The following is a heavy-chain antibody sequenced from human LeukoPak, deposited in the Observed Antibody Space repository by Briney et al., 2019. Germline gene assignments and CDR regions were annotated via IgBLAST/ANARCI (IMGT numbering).Heavy chain of an antibody. CDR1: GGSISSSSYY. J-gene: IGHJ3*02. CDR2: IYYSGST. Sequence: PSETLSLTCTVSGGSISSSSYYWGWIRQPPGKGLEWIGSIYYSGSTYYNPSLKSRVTISVDTSKNQFSLKLSSVTAADTAVYYCARGFWGTMVRGVNDAFDIWGQGTMVTVSS. D-gene: IGHD3-10*01. CDR3: ARGFWGTMVRGVNDAFDI. V-gene: IGHV4-39*07.